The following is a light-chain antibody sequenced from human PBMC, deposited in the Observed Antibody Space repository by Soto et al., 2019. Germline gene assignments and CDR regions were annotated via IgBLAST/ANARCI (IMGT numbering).Light chain of an antibody. V-gene: IGLV1-40*01. CDR3: QSYDSSLSGLYV. J-gene: IGLJ1*01. Sequence: QLVLTQPPSVSGAPGQRVTISCTGSNSNIGAGYDVHWYQHLPGTAPKLLIYGDINRPSGVPDRFSGSKSGTSASLAITGLQAEEEADYYCQSYDSSLSGLYVFGTGTKLTVL. CDR1: NSNIGAGYD. CDR2: GDI.